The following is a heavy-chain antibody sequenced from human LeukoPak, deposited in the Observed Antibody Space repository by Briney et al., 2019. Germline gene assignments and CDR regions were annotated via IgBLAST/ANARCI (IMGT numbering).Heavy chain of an antibody. V-gene: IGHV4-39*01. CDR1: GGLISTYY. D-gene: IGHD6-19*01. CDR3: ASLAVAGLSEGY. CDR2: IYYSGST. Sequence: SETLSLTCTVSGGLISTYYWAWIRQPPGKGLEWIASIYYSGSTYYNPSLKSRVTISVDTPRNQFSLKLNSVTAADTAVYYCASLAVAGLSEGYWGQGTLVIVSS. J-gene: IGHJ4*02.